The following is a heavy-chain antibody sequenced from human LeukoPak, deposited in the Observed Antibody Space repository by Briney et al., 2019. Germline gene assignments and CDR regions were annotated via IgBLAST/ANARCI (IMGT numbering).Heavy chain of an antibody. CDR2: IYYSGST. Sequence: PSETLSLTCTVSGGSISSYYWSWIRRPPGKGLEWIGYIYYSGSTNYNPSLKSRVTISVDTSKNQFSLKLSSVTAADTAVYYCAREVSSSRYSNWFDPWGQGTLVTVSS. D-gene: IGHD6-13*01. CDR3: AREVSSSRYSNWFDP. J-gene: IGHJ5*02. CDR1: GGSISSYY. V-gene: IGHV4-59*01.